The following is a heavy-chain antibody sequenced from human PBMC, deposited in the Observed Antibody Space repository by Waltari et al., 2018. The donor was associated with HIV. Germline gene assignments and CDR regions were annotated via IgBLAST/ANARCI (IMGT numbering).Heavy chain of an antibody. CDR2: IWFDGGQK. Sequence: QVPLVESGGGVVQHGRSLRLSCEASGFRFSTSVMHWVRQTPGKGLEWVAMIWFDGGQKYYADSVRGRFTVSRDNSKNTLYIQMNGLRAEDTAIYYCARSLGRFSHAFDIWGRGTGVTVSS. D-gene: IGHD3-16*01. V-gene: IGHV3-33*01. CDR3: ARSLGRFSHAFDI. J-gene: IGHJ3*02. CDR1: GFRFSTSV.